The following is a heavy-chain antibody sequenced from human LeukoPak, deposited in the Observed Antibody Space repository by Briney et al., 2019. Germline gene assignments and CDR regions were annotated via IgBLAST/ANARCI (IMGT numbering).Heavy chain of an antibody. CDR3: ARDGKVTPSYYYYMDV. D-gene: IGHD4-23*01. CDR2: IYIIVGT. J-gene: IGHJ6*03. Sequence: PSGTLSLSSTVSGGSITSDYWSSIRHPPGEGLECICRIYIIVGTTYNPSPKSRDTMSVDTSKNQFSLTLSSVTAADTAVDYCARDGKVTPSYYYYMDVWGKGTTVTVSS. V-gene: IGHV4-4*07. CDR1: GGSITSDY.